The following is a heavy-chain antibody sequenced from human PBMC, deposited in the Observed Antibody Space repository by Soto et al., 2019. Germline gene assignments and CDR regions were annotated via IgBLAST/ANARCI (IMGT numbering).Heavy chain of an antibody. Sequence: EVQLLESGGGLVQPGGSLRLSCAASGFTFSSYAMSWVRQAPGKGLEWVSAISGSGGSTYYADSVKGRFTISRDNSKNTLYMQMNSLRAEDTAVYYCAKEGRITMIVVVTITSRYFDYWGQGTLVTVSS. D-gene: IGHD3-22*01. CDR1: GFTFSSYA. J-gene: IGHJ4*02. V-gene: IGHV3-23*01. CDR3: AKEGRITMIVVVTITSRYFDY. CDR2: ISGSGGST.